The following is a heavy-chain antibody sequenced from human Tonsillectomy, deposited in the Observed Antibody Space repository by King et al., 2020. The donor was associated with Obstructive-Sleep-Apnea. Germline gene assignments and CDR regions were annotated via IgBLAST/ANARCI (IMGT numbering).Heavy chain of an antibody. Sequence: QLQESGPGLVKPSETLSLTCSVSGGSISTFYWSWIRQPPGKGLEWIGYIYYSGSTDYSPSLKSRVTISMDTSKNQFSLRLSSVTAADTAVYYCARVNYSSGSYFYYHGMDVWDQGTTVTVSS. V-gene: IGHV4-59*01. J-gene: IGHJ6*02. CDR3: ARVNYSSGSYFYYHGMDV. D-gene: IGHD3-10*01. CDR2: IYYSGST. CDR1: GGSISTFY.